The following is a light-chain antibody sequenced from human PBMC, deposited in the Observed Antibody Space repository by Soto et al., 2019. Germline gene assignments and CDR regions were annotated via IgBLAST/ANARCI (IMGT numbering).Light chain of an antibody. CDR3: SSYASSSTRV. Sequence: QSALTQPASGSGSPGQSITISCTGTSSDVGGYNYVSWYQQHPGKAPKLMIYEVSNRPSGVSNRFYGSKSGNTASLTISGLQAEDEADYYCSSYASSSTRVFGGGTKVTVL. J-gene: IGLJ3*02. V-gene: IGLV2-14*01. CDR1: SSDVGGYNY. CDR2: EVS.